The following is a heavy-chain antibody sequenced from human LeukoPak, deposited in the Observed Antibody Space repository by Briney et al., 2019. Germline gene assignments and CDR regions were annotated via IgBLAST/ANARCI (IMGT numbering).Heavy chain of an antibody. CDR2: INPNTGGT. CDR3: TGDPSMVRVSFSIDF. J-gene: IGHJ4*02. Sequence: EASVRLSCTASGYTFTGYYMHWVRQAPGKGLEWVAWINPNTGGTNYADSLQGRFTMTRDTSISTAYLELNRLTSDDTAVYYCTGDPSMVRVSFSIDFWGQGTLVTVSS. D-gene: IGHD3-10*01. CDR1: GYTFTGYY. V-gene: IGHV1-2*02.